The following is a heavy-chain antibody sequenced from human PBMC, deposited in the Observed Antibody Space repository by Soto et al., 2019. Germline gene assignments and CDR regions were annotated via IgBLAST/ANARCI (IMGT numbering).Heavy chain of an antibody. CDR1: GVTFASSA. CDR2: IVVGSGNT. J-gene: IGHJ6*03. CDR3: AADPDIVVVPAARAPGSYYYYMDV. Sequence: GASVKVSCKASGVTFASSAMQWVRQARGQRLEWIGWIVVGSGNTNYAQKFQERVTITRDMSTSTAYMELSSLRSEDTAVYYCAADPDIVVVPAARAPGSYYYYMDVWGKGTTVTVSS. D-gene: IGHD2-2*01. V-gene: IGHV1-58*02.